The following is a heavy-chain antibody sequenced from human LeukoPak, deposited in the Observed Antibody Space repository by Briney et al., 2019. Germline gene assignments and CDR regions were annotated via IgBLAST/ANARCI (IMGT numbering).Heavy chain of an antibody. CDR1: GGSFSGYY. Sequence: SETLSLTCAVYGGSFSGYYWSWIRQPPGKGLEWIGEINHSGSTNYNPSLKSRVTISVDTSKNQFSLKLSSVTAADTAVYYCARGHISRYCSGGSCYSYPSFDYWGQGTLVTVSS. CDR3: ARGHISRYCSGGSCYSYPSFDY. V-gene: IGHV4-34*01. J-gene: IGHJ4*02. D-gene: IGHD2-15*01. CDR2: INHSGST.